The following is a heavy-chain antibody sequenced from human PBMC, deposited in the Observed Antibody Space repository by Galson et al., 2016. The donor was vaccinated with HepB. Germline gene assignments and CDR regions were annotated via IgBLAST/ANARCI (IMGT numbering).Heavy chain of an antibody. V-gene: IGHV4-31*03. Sequence: TLSLTCTVSGGSISSGGYYWSWIRQHPGKGLEWIGYIYYSGSTYYNPSLKSRVTISVDTSKTQFSLKLSSVTAAEPAVYYCARVNYYDSSGHLLFDYLGQGTLVTVSS. CDR1: GGSISSGGYY. J-gene: IGHJ4*02. CDR3: ARVNYYDSSGHLLFDY. D-gene: IGHD3-22*01. CDR2: IYYSGST.